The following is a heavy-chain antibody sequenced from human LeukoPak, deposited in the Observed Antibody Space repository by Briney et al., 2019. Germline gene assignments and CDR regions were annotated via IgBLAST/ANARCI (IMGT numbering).Heavy chain of an antibody. CDR1: GFTFSSYA. CDR2: ISGSGGST. D-gene: IGHD6-13*01. CDR3: ARDRDYSSSWYYFDY. J-gene: IGHJ4*02. Sequence: GGSLRLSCAASGFTFSSYAMSWVRQAPGKGLEWVSAISGSGGSTYYADSVKGRFTISRDNAKNSLYLQMNSLRAEDTAVYYCARDRDYSSSWYYFDYWGQGTLVTVSS. V-gene: IGHV3-23*01.